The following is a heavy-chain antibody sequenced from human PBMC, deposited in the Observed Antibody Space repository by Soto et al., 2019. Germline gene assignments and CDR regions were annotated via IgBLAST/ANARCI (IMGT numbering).Heavy chain of an antibody. Sequence: SETLSLTCTVSGGSISGSSYYSGWIRQPPGKGLECIGSVHYSGSTDYNPSLKSRVTISVDTSKNQFSLKLTSVTAADTAVYFCASFSGATYGDYGGGINYWGQGTLVTVSS. J-gene: IGHJ4*02. D-gene: IGHD4-17*01. CDR3: ASFSGATYGDYGGGINY. CDR1: GGSISGSSYY. V-gene: IGHV4-39*01. CDR2: VHYSGST.